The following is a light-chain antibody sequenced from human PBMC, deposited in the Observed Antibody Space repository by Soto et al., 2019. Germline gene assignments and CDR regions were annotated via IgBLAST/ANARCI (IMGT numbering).Light chain of an antibody. CDR1: QTVRNNY. V-gene: IGKV3-20*01. Sequence: ELVLTQSPATLSLSPGDSATLSCRASQTVRNNYLAWYQQKTGQAPRLLIYDASSRATGIPDRFSGSGSGTDLNLTINSLEPEDFAVYHCQKYGSSSITFGQGTRLEIK. CDR2: DAS. CDR3: QKYGSSSIT. J-gene: IGKJ5*01.